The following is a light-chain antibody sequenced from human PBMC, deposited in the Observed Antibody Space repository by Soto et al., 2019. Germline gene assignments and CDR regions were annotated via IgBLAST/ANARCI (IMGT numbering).Light chain of an antibody. CDR1: QSLVHRDGKTY. CDR3: QQYYDSTLT. Sequence: DVVVTQSPLSLPVTLGQAASISCRSSQSLVHRDGKTYLSWFRQRPGQSPRRXIYKVSNREAGVPDRFSGSGAGTDFTLTISSVQAEDVAVDYCQQYYDSTLTFGQGTRLEIK. J-gene: IGKJ5*01. V-gene: IGKV2-30*02. CDR2: KVS.